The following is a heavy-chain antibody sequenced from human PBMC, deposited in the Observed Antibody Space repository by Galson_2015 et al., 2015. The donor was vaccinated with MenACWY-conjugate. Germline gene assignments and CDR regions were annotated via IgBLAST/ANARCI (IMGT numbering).Heavy chain of an antibody. D-gene: IGHD6-13*01. V-gene: IGHV1-18*01. Sequence: SVKVSCKAAGYTFTNFDITWVRKAPGQGLEWMGWISTYNGSANYAQKVRDRVMMTTDTSTNTVHMELKSLTSDDTAVYFCARDPIGRHDSSSWFWIDWGQGTPVTVSS. J-gene: IGHJ4*02. CDR3: ARDPIGRHDSSSWFWID. CDR1: GYTFTNFD. CDR2: ISTYNGSA.